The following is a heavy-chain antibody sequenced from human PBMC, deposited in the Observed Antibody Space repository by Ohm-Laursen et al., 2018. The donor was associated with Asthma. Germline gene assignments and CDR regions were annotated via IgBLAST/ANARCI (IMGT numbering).Heavy chain of an antibody. D-gene: IGHD5-24*01. Sequence: ATVKISCKASGYTFTGYSMHWVRQAPGQGLEWMGRINPNSGGTNYAQKFQGRVTMTRATSISTAYMELGRLRSDDTAVYYCARPAVATIDFDYWGQGTLVTVSS. CDR3: ARPAVATIDFDY. CDR1: GYTFTGYS. J-gene: IGHJ4*02. V-gene: IGHV1-2*06. CDR2: INPNSGGT.